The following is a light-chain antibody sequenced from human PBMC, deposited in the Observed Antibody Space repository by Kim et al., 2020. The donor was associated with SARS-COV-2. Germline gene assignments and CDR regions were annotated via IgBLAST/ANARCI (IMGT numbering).Light chain of an antibody. Sequence: VTLSCTGSSGRIASNYVQWYQQGPGSAPTTVIYEDNQTPSGVPDRFSGSIDSSSNAASLTISGLKTEDEADYYWQSYDSSNQGVCGGGTQLTVL. CDR3: QSYDSSNQGV. J-gene: IGLJ3*02. CDR1: SGRIASNY. CDR2: EDN. V-gene: IGLV6-57*02.